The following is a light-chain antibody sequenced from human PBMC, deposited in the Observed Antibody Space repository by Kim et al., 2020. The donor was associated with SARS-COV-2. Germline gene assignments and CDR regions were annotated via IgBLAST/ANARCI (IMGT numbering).Light chain of an antibody. CDR1: KLGDKY. J-gene: IGLJ2*01. CDR3: QAWDSSTVV. Sequence: SYELTQPPSVTVSPGQPASITCSGDKLGDKYACWYQQKPGQSPVLVIYQDSKRPSVIPERFSGSNSGNTATLTISGTQAMDEADYYCQAWDSSTVVFGG. V-gene: IGLV3-1*01. CDR2: QDS.